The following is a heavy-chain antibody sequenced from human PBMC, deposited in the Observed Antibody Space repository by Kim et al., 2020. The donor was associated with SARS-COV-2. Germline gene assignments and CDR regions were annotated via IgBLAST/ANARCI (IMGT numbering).Heavy chain of an antibody. Sequence: SETLSLTCTVSGGSISSSSYYWGWIRQPPGKGLEWIGSIYYSGSTYYNPSLKSRVTISVDTSKNQFSLKLSSVTAADTAVYYCARADIVVVVAATGVYFDYWGQGTLVTVAS. J-gene: IGHJ4*02. CDR1: GGSISSSSYY. CDR3: ARADIVVVVAATGVYFDY. CDR2: IYYSGST. V-gene: IGHV4-39*07. D-gene: IGHD2-15*01.